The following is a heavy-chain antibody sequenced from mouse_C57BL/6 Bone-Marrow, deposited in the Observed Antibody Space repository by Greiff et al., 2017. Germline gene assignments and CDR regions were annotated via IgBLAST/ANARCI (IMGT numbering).Heavy chain of an antibody. V-gene: IGHV1-81*01. Sequence: QVQLKESGAELARPGASVKLSCKASGYTFTSYGISWVKQRTGQGLEWIGEIYPRSGNTYYNEKFKGKATLTADKSSSTAYMELRSLTSEDSAVYFFARSRDYYYSLFAYWGQGTLVTVSA. CDR1: GYTFTSYG. J-gene: IGHJ3*01. CDR3: ARSRDYYYSLFAY. CDR2: IYPRSGNT. D-gene: IGHD2-4*01.